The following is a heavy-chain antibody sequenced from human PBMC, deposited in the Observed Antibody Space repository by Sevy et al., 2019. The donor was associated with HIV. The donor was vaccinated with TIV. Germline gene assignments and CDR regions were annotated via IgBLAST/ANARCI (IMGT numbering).Heavy chain of an antibody. Sequence: ASVKVSCKASGYTFTSYGISWVRQAPGQGLEWMGWISAYNGNTNYAQKLQGRVTMTTDTSTSKAYMELRSLRSDDTAVYYCAREGYGDYVLWYYFDYWGQGTLVTVSS. D-gene: IGHD4-17*01. J-gene: IGHJ4*02. CDR3: AREGYGDYVLWYYFDY. V-gene: IGHV1-18*01. CDR2: ISAYNGNT. CDR1: GYTFTSYG.